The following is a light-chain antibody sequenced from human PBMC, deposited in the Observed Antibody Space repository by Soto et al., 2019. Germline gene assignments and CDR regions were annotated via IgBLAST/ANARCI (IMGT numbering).Light chain of an antibody. CDR1: QSVGSN. CDR2: GAS. CDR3: QQYNNWWT. J-gene: IGKJ1*01. V-gene: IGKV3D-15*01. Sequence: EIVMTQSPVTLSVSPGESATLSCRASQSVGSNLAWYQQRPGQAPRLLIYGASTRATGIPVRFSGSGSGTEFTLTISSLQSEDFGVYYCQQYNNWWTFGQGTKVDIK.